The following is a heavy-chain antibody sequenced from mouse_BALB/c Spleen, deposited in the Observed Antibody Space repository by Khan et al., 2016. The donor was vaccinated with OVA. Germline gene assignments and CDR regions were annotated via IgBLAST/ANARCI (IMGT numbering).Heavy chain of an antibody. CDR2: INPSTDYT. V-gene: IGHV1-7*01. CDR3: TSHGSSSAWFTY. J-gene: IGHJ3*01. Sequence: QVQLKESGAELAKPGASVKMSRKASGYTFTSYWMHWVKQRPGQGLEWIGYINPSTDYTEYNQKFKDKVTLSADKSSSTAYMQLTSLTSEDSAVYYCTSHGSSSAWFTYWGQGTLVTVSA. D-gene: IGHD1-1*01. CDR1: GYTFTSYW.